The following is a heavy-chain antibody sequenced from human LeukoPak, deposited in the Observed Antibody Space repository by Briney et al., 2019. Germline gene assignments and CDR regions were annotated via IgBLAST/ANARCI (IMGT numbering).Heavy chain of an antibody. CDR2: IYYSGST. D-gene: IGHD3-3*01. Sequence: SETLSLTCTVSGGSISSSSYYWGWIRQPPGKGLEWIGSIYYSGSTYYNPSLKSRVTISVDTSKNQFSLKLSSVTAADTAVYYCARLDTIFGVVTYFDYWGQGTLVTVS. CDR1: GGSISSSSYY. J-gene: IGHJ4*02. CDR3: ARLDTIFGVVTYFDY. V-gene: IGHV4-39*01.